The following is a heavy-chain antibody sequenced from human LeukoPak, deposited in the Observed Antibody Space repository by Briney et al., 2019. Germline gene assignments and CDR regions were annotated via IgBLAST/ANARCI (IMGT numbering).Heavy chain of an antibody. Sequence: PGGSLRLSCAASGFTFSSYAMSWVRQAPGKGLEWVSAISGSGGSTYYADSVKGRFTISRDNSKNTLYLQMNSLRAEDTAVYYCAKDWPITFWSGYYQLFDYWGQGTLVTVSS. CDR2: ISGSGGST. V-gene: IGHV3-23*01. CDR3: AKDWPITFWSGYYQLFDY. J-gene: IGHJ4*02. CDR1: GFTFSSYA. D-gene: IGHD3-3*01.